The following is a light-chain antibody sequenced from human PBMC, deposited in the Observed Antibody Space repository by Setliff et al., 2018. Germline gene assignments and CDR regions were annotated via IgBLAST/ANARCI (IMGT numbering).Light chain of an antibody. V-gene: IGLV2-14*03. CDR3: NSYTGRNTFV. CDR1: SSDVVDYNY. J-gene: IGLJ1*01. Sequence: QSALTQPASVSGSPGQSITISCTGSSSDVVDYNYLTWYQHHPGKAPKVIIYDVSQRPAGVSNRFSGSKSGNTASLSISGLQAEDEADYYCNSYTGRNTFVFGTGTKVTV. CDR2: DVS.